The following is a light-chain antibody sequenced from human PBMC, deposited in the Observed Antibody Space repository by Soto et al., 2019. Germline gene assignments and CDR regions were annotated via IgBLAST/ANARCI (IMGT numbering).Light chain of an antibody. Sequence: QSALAQPASVSGSPGQAITVSCSGTSSDIGAHNFVSWYQQHPGKAPKLIIYEVINRPSGVSDRFSGSKSGNTASLTISGLQSEDEDDYYCNSYTTSNTFVFGSGTKV. J-gene: IGLJ1*01. V-gene: IGLV2-14*03. CDR3: NSYTTSNTFV. CDR2: EVI. CDR1: SSDIGAHNF.